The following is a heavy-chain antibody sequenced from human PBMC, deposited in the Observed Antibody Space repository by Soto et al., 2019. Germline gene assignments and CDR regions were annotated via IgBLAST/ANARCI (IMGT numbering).Heavy chain of an antibody. Sequence: GGSLRPSFAASGFTFDNYAIHWVRQAPGKGLEWVSGISWNSNTIAYADSVKGRFTISRDNAKNSLYLQMNSLRAEDTAFYYCAKDTGPNWGQGTLVTVSS. J-gene: IGHJ4*02. CDR2: ISWNSNTI. CDR1: GFTFDNYA. CDR3: AKDTGPN. V-gene: IGHV3-9*01.